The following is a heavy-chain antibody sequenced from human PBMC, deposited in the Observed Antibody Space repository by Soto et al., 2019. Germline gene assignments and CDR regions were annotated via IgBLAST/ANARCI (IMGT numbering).Heavy chain of an antibody. J-gene: IGHJ4*02. V-gene: IGHV4-4*02. CDR3: ARVRYSSSYFDY. CDR1: SGSISSTNW. D-gene: IGHD6-13*01. CDR2: VYHSGST. Sequence: SETLSLTCAVSSGSISSTNWWTWVRQPPEKGLEWIGEVYHSGSTNYNPSLKSRVTMSLDKSKNQFSLNLSAVTAADTAVYYCARVRYSSSYFDYWGQGTLVTVSS.